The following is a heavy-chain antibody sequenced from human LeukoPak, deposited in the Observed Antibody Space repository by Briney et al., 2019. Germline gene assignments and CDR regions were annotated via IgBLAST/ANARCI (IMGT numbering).Heavy chain of an antibody. V-gene: IGHV1-2*02. D-gene: IGHD1-26*01. Sequence: ASVKVSCKVSGYTLTELSMHWVRQAPGQGLEWMGWINPNSGGTNYAQKFQGRVTMTRDTSISTAYMELSRLRSDDTAVYYCAREGELLDYWGQGTLVTVSS. CDR3: AREGELLDY. CDR2: INPNSGGT. J-gene: IGHJ4*02. CDR1: GYTLTELS.